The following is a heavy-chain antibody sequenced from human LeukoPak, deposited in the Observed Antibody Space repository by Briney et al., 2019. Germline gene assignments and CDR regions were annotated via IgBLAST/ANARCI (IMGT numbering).Heavy chain of an antibody. D-gene: IGHD5-12*01. CDR3: ARLTVATRDRHFDY. J-gene: IGHJ4*02. Sequence: SETLSLTCTVSGGSISSTSYYWGWIRQPPGRGLECIVSIYHSGTTYDNPSLKSRVTISVDTSKNQFSLKLSSVTAADTAVYYCARLTVATRDRHFDYWGQGTLVTVSS. CDR1: GGSISSTSYY. V-gene: IGHV4-39*01. CDR2: IYHSGTT.